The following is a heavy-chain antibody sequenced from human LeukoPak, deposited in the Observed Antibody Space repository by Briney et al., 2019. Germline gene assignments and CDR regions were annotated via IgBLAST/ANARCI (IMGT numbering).Heavy chain of an antibody. CDR2: INHSGST. CDR1: GFTFSSYW. J-gene: IGHJ5*02. D-gene: IGHD6-19*01. V-gene: IGHV4-34*01. CDR3: ARQGSSGWYFNWFDP. Sequence: PGGSLRLSCAASGFTFSSYWMSWVRQPPGKGLEWIGEINHSGSTNYNPSLKSRVTISVDTSKNQFSLKLSSVTAADTAVYYCARQGSSGWYFNWFDPWGQGTLVTVSS.